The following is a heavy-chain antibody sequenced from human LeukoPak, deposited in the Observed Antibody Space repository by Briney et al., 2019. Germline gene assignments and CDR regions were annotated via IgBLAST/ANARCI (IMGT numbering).Heavy chain of an antibody. D-gene: IGHD3-22*01. CDR3: ARAAYTYYYDSSGYGRACYYYYMDV. CDR2: IYSGGST. Sequence: PWGSLRLSCAASGFTVSSNYMSWVRQAPGKGLEWVSVIYSGGSTYYADSVKGRFTISRDNSKNTLYLQMNSLRAEDTAVYYCARAAYTYYYDSSGYGRACYYYYMDVWGKGTTVTVSS. CDR1: GFTVSSNY. J-gene: IGHJ6*03. V-gene: IGHV3-53*01.